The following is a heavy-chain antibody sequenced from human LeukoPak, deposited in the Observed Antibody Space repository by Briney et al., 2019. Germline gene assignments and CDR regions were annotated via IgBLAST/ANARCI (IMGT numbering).Heavy chain of an antibody. CDR3: ARGDSGYDYGFDN. Sequence: EASVKVSCKASGGTFSSHAISWVRQAPGQGLEWVGGIIPIFGTTNYAQKFQGRVTITTDESTSTGYMELRGLRSDDTAVYYCARGDSGYDYGFDNWGQGTLVTVSS. J-gene: IGHJ4*02. D-gene: IGHD5-12*01. CDR2: IIPIFGTT. V-gene: IGHV1-69*05. CDR1: GGTFSSHA.